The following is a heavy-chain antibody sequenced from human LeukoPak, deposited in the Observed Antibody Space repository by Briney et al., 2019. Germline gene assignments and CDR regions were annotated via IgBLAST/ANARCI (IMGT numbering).Heavy chain of an antibody. Sequence: GGSLRLSCAASGFTFSSYSMNWVRQAPGKGLEWVSSISSSSSYIYYADSVKGRFTISRDNAKNSLYLQMNSLRAEDTAVYYCARVGYNWKYYLDYWGQGTLVTVSS. J-gene: IGHJ4*02. D-gene: IGHD1-20*01. CDR1: GFTFSSYS. V-gene: IGHV3-21*01. CDR2: ISSSSSYI. CDR3: ARVGYNWKYYLDY.